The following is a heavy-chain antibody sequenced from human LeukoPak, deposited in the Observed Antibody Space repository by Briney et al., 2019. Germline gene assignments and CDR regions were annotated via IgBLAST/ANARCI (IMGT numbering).Heavy chain of an antibody. D-gene: IGHD4-23*01. CDR3: VRTGWELLSS. J-gene: IGHJ4*02. V-gene: IGHV4-59*11. CDR2: YFDAGST. Sequence: SETLSLTCNVSGASIGSHYWTWVRQTPDKRLEWVGDYFDAGSTDYNTSLKSRVTMSVDRSKNQFFLRLKSVTAAVTAVYYCVRTGWELLSSWGPGTLVTVSS. CDR1: GASIGSHY.